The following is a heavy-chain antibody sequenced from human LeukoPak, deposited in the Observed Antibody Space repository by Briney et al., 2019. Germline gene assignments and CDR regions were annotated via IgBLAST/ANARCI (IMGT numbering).Heavy chain of an antibody. CDR2: IFYSGST. D-gene: IGHD3-9*01. CDR1: GGSISTSSYY. Sequence: SETLSLTCTVSGGSISTSSYYWGWVRQPPGKGLEWIGNIFYSGSTYYSPSLKSRVTISLDTSRNQFSLKLNSVTAADTAVYYCAKHCYDILTDGVYYYYYMDVWGKGTTVTISS. J-gene: IGHJ6*03. V-gene: IGHV4-39*07. CDR3: AKHCYDILTDGVYYYYYMDV.